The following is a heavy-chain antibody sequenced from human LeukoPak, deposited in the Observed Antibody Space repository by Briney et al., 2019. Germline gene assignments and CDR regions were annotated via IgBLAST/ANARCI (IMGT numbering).Heavy chain of an antibody. CDR3: ARGEGGDIVASAADY. CDR2: IWYDGSNK. J-gene: IGHJ4*02. CDR1: GFTFSSYA. Sequence: GRSLRLSCAASGFTFSSYAMHWVRQAPGKGLERVAVIWYDGSNKYYADSVKGRFTISRDNSKNTLYLQMNSLRAEDTAVYYCARGEGGDIVASAADYWGQGTLVTVSS. V-gene: IGHV3-33*08. D-gene: IGHD5-12*01.